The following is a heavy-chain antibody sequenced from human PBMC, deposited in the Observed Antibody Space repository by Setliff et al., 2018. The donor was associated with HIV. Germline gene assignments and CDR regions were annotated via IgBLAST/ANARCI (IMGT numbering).Heavy chain of an antibody. J-gene: IGHJ4*02. Sequence: SETLSLTCTVSGGSISGSNYYWAWIRQPPGKGLEWIGSSYDSGRTYYNPSLKSRVTISVDTSKNQFSLKLSSVTAADTAIYYCATDTAMLQEGTEFWGQGTLVTV. CDR2: SYDSGRT. V-gene: IGHV4-39*01. CDR1: GGSISGSNYY. D-gene: IGHD5-18*01. CDR3: ATDTAMLQEGTEF.